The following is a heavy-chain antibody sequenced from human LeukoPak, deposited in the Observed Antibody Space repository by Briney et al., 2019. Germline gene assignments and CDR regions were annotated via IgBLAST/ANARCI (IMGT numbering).Heavy chain of an antibody. V-gene: IGHV3-66*02. CDR2: IYSGGTT. CDR3: ARGHSAKWFPYWFDP. J-gene: IGHJ5*02. Sequence: PGGSLRLSCAASGFTASSNYMTWVRQAPGRGLEWVSVIYSGGTTYYADSVKGRFTISRDNSKNTLYLQMNSLRAEDTAVYYCARGHSAKWFPYWFDPWGQGTLVTVSS. CDR1: GFTASSNY. D-gene: IGHD3-22*01.